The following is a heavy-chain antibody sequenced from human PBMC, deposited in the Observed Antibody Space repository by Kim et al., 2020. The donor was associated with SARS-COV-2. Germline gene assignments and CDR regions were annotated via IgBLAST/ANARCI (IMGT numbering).Heavy chain of an antibody. CDR3: AALLGYGDYFDY. CDR2: FDPEDGET. D-gene: IGHD4-17*01. J-gene: IGHJ4*02. Sequence: ASVKVSCKVSGYTLTELSMHWVRQAPGKGLEWMGGFDPEDGETIYAQKFQGRVTMTEDTSTDTAYMELSSLRSEDTAVYYCAALLGYGDYFDYWGQGTLVTVSS. V-gene: IGHV1-24*01. CDR1: GYTLTELS.